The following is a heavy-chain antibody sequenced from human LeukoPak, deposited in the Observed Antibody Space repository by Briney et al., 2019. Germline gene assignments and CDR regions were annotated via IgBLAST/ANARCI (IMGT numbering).Heavy chain of an antibody. CDR2: IYYSGRT. V-gene: IGHV4-30-2*01. D-gene: IGHD4-23*01. CDR1: GXSIMVAAYS. CDR3: ARGYGDNSGAFDI. Sequence: TSETLSLTCTVSGXSIMVAAYSWSWIRQPPGKGPEWIGYIYYSGRTYYNPSLKSRVTISLDRSKNQFSLKLSSVTAADTAVYFCARGYGDNSGAFDIWGQGTLVTVSS. J-gene: IGHJ3*02.